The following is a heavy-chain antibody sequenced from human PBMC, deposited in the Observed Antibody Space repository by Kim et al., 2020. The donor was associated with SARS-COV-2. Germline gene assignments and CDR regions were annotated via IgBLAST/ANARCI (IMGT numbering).Heavy chain of an antibody. CDR2: ISAYNGNT. CDR3: ARGGAVGYCSGGSCPGWFDP. Sequence: ASVKVSCKASGYTFTSYGISWVRQAPGQGLEWMGWISAYNGNTNYTQKLQGRVTMTTDTSTSTAYMELRSLRSDDTAVYYCARGGAVGYCSGGSCPGWFDPWGQGTLVTVSS. V-gene: IGHV1-18*01. J-gene: IGHJ5*02. D-gene: IGHD2-15*01. CDR1: GYTFTSYG.